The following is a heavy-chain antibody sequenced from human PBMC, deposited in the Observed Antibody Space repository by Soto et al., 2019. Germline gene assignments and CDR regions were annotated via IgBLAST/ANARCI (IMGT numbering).Heavy chain of an antibody. CDR1: EFSLSGQY. CDR3: VRERYAGFEY. V-gene: IGHV3-72*01. D-gene: IGHD2-2*01. J-gene: IGHJ4*02. CDR2: TVNKDFSYTT. Sequence: EGQLVESGGGLVQPGGSLRLSCTSSEFSLSGQYLDWVRQAPGQGLEWVGGTVNKDFSYTTEYAAAVKGRFTISRDDSENSLYLQMTSLRTEDTAVYYCVRERYAGFEYWGQGALVTVSS.